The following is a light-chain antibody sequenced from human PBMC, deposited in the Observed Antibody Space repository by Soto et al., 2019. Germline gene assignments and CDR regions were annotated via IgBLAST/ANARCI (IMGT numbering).Light chain of an antibody. CDR1: SSDVGGYRF. CDR3: SSYTSNSTYV. Sequence: QSALTQPASVSGSPGQSITISCTGTSSDVGGYRFVSWYQQHPGKAPKLILYDVSNRPSGVSNRFSGSKSGNTASLTISGLQAEDEADYYCSSYTSNSTYVFGTGTKLTVL. V-gene: IGLV2-14*03. J-gene: IGLJ1*01. CDR2: DVS.